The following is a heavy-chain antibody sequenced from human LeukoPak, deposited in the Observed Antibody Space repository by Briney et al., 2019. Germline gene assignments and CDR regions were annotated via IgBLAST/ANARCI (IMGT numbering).Heavy chain of an antibody. V-gene: IGHV3-21*01. J-gene: IGHJ4*02. D-gene: IGHD6-13*01. CDR3: AKDKESSSWYFDY. CDR2: ISGSSYYI. Sequence: GGSLRLSCAASGFTFSSYSMNWVRQAPGKGLEWVSSISGSSYYIYYADSVKGRFTISRDNSKNTLYLQMNSLRAEDTAVYYCAKDKESSSWYFDYWGQGTLVTVSS. CDR1: GFTFSSYS.